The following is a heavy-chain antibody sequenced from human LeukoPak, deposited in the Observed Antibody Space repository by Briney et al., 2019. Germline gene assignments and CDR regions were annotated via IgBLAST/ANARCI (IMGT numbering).Heavy chain of an antibody. CDR2: INHSGST. V-gene: IGHV4-39*07. D-gene: IGHD3-22*01. Sequence: SETLSLTCTVSGGSISSSSYYWSWLRQPPGKGLEWIGEINHSGSTNYNPSLKSRVTISVDTSKNQFSLKLSSVTAADTAVYYCARLRMYYYDSSGPRAFDIWGQGTMVTVSS. CDR3: ARLRMYYYDSSGPRAFDI. CDR1: GGSISSSSYY. J-gene: IGHJ3*02.